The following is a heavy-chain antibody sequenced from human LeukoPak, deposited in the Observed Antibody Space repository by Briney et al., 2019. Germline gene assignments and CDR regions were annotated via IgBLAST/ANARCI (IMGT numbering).Heavy chain of an antibody. CDR1: GGSIRSYY. CDR2: IYTSGST. D-gene: IGHD6-13*01. V-gene: IGHV4-4*07. J-gene: IGHJ4*02. Sequence: PSETLSLTCTVSGGSIRSYYWSWIRQPAGNGLEWIGRIYTSGSTNYNPSLKSRVTMSVDTSKNQFSLKLSSVTAADTAVYYCARAQQQLVPGYFDYWGQGTLVTVSS. CDR3: ARAQQQLVPGYFDY.